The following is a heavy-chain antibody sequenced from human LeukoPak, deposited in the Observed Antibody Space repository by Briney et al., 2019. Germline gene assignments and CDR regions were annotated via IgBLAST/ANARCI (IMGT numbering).Heavy chain of an antibody. V-gene: IGHV3-13*01. CDR2: ITTTGDT. CDR1: GFTFSSWD. Sequence: GGSLRLSCAASGFTFSSWDMHWVRHSTGKGLEWVSTITTTGDTYYPDSVKGRFTIIRENAKNSLYLKMNSLRAGDTAVYYCAKHDFLTGHFDYWGQGTLVTVSS. J-gene: IGHJ4*02. CDR3: AKHDFLTGHFDY. D-gene: IGHD3-9*01.